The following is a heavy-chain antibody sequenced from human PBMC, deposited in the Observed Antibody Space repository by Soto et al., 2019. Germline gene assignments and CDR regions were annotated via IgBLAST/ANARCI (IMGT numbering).Heavy chain of an antibody. CDR1: GYGFTSYD. Sequence: ASVKLSCKASGYGFTSYDMKWVRQATGQGLEWLGWMTPSTGNTGYAQKFQDRVTMTRNTAINTAYMELNSLTSDDTAVYYCARGITQGVDYWGQGSQVTVSS. J-gene: IGHJ4*02. CDR2: MTPSTGNT. V-gene: IGHV1-8*01. D-gene: IGHD3-16*01. CDR3: ARGITQGVDY.